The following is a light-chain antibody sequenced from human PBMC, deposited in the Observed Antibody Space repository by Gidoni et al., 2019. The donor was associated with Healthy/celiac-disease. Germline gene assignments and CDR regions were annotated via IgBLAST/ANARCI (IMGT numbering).Light chain of an antibody. CDR3: QAWDSSVVV. J-gene: IGLJ2*01. V-gene: IGLV3-1*01. Sequence: SYELTQPPSVSVSPGQTAIITCSGDKLGDKYACWYQQKPGQSPVLVIYQDSKRPSAIPERFSGSNSGNTATLTISGTQAMDEADYYCQAWDSSVVVFGGGTKLTVL. CDR2: QDS. CDR1: KLGDKY.